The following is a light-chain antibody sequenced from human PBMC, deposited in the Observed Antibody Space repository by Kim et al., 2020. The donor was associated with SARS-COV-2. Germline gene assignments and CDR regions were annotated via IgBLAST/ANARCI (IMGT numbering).Light chain of an antibody. CDR3: NSRDNSGNHLV. V-gene: IGLV3-19*01. Sequence: AMGLTVSIKAQVDSLGIYCAIWYQHRPRQSPVVVIYGKNNRPSVIPDRFSGSSSGNTASLTITGAQAEDEADYYCNSRDNSGNHLVFGGGTQLTVL. J-gene: IGLJ2*01. CDR1: SLGIYC. CDR2: GKN.